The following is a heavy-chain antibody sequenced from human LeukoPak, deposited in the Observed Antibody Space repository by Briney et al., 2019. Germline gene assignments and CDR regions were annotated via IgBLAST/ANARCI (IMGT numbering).Heavy chain of an antibody. Sequence: SETLSLTCAVSGYSISSGDYCGWIRQPPGKGLEWIGSIYHSGSTYYNPSLKSRVTITVDTSNNQFSLKLSSVTAGDTAVYYCASWGGYFDYWGQGTLVTVSS. CDR3: ASWGGYFDY. J-gene: IGHJ4*02. V-gene: IGHV4-38-2*01. CDR1: GYSISSGDY. CDR2: IYHSGST. D-gene: IGHD7-27*01.